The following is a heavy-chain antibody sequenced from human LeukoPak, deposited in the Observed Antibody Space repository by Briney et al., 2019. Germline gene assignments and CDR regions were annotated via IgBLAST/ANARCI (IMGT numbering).Heavy chain of an antibody. CDR2: IIGGHYPT. CDR3: TKEPHGDDGGAFDP. D-gene: IGHD4-17*01. V-gene: IGHV3-23*01. J-gene: IGHJ5*02. CDR1: GFSFSSFA. Sequence: GGSLRLSCAASGFSFSSFAMTWVRQAPGKGLEGVSSIIGGHYPTYNTDSVKGRFTISRDNSRNTVYLQMNSLRADDTAVYYCTKEPHGDDGGAFDPWGQGTLVTVSS.